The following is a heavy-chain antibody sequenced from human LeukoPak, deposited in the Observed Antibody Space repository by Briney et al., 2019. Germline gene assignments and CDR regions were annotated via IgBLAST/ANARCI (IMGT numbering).Heavy chain of an antibody. D-gene: IGHD3-16*01. CDR1: GFTFSSYA. Sequence: GGSLRLSCGASGFTFSSYAMSWVHQAPGKGLEWTSAISGSGGSTYYADSVKGRFTISRDNSKNTLYVQMNSLRVDDTAVYYCAKAPRFGDHAAEYFYYYMDVWGKGTTVTVSS. J-gene: IGHJ6*03. V-gene: IGHV3-23*01. CDR3: AKAPRFGDHAAEYFYYYMDV. CDR2: ISGSGGST.